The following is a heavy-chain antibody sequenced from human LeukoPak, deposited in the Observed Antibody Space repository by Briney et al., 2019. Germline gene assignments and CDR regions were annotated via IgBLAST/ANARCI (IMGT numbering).Heavy chain of an antibody. Sequence: GGSLRLSCAASGFTFDDYGMSWVRQAPGKGLEWVSGINWNGGSTGYADSVKGRFTISRDNAKNSLYLQMNSLRVEDTALYYCARTYSGYVWGTFDYWGQGTLVTVSS. CDR2: INWNGGST. V-gene: IGHV3-20*04. CDR3: ARTYSGYVWGTFDY. D-gene: IGHD3-16*01. CDR1: GFTFDDYG. J-gene: IGHJ4*02.